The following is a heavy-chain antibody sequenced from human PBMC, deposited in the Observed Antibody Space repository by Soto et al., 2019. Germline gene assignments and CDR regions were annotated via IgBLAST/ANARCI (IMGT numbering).Heavy chain of an antibody. J-gene: IGHJ5*02. CDR3: ARVVVVAADPDWFDP. Sequence: PSETLSLTCTVSGGSISSGGYYWSWIRQHPGKGLEWIGYIYYSGSTYYNPSLKSRVTISVDTSKNQFSPKLSSVTAADTAVYYCARVVVVAADPDWFDPWGQGTLVTVSS. CDR2: IYYSGST. V-gene: IGHV4-31*03. CDR1: GGSISSGGYY. D-gene: IGHD2-15*01.